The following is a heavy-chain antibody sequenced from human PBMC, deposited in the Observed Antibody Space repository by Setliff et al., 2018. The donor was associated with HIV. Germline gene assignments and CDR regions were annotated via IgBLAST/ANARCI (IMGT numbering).Heavy chain of an antibody. D-gene: IGHD7-27*01. CDR3: ATIPWGLFDY. J-gene: IGHJ4*02. CDR1: GFTFSTHG. CDR2: ISYDGTSK. V-gene: IGHV3-30*03. Sequence: GESLKISCAASGFTFSTHGMHWVRQAPGKGLEWVAIISYDGTSKHYADSVKGRFTISRDDAKNTVYLQMNSLRGDDTAVYYCATIPWGLFDYWGQGKLVTVSS.